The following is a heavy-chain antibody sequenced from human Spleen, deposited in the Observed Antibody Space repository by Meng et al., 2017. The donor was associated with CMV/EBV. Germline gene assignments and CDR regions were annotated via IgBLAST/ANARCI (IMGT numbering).Heavy chain of an antibody. J-gene: IGHJ4*02. CDR1: GFTFRSYA. Sequence: GESLKISCEASGFTFRSYAMSWVRQAPGKGLEWVSGIYGDGRTYYADFVKGRFTISRDDSKNTVFLQMDSLRAEDSAVYSCASGPFKNWGQGTLVTVSS. CDR3: ASGPFKN. CDR2: IYGDGRT. V-gene: IGHV3-53*01.